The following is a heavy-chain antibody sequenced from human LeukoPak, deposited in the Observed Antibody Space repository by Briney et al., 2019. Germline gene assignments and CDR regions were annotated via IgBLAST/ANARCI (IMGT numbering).Heavy chain of an antibody. CDR1: GGSISSYY. Sequence: SETLSLTCTVSGGSISSYYWSWIRQPPGKGLEWIGYIYYSGSTNYNPSLKSRVTISVDTSKNQFSLKLSSVTAADTAVYYCARGSPLRYCSGGSCSSNWFDPWGQGTLVTVSS. J-gene: IGHJ5*02. CDR2: IYYSGST. D-gene: IGHD2-15*01. V-gene: IGHV4-59*12. CDR3: ARGSPLRYCSGGSCSSNWFDP.